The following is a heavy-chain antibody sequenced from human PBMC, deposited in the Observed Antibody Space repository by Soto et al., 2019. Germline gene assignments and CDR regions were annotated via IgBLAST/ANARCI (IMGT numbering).Heavy chain of an antibody. V-gene: IGHV3-66*01. Sequence: EVQLVESGGGLVQPGGSLRLSCAASGFTIETNYMNWVRQAPGKGLEWVSVIYSGGSTYYADSVQGRFTISRDSSRNTLYVEMSSLRAEDTAVYYCARGLLLAFDVWGQGTMVTVSS. CDR1: GFTIETNY. CDR2: IYSGGST. J-gene: IGHJ3*01. CDR3: ARGLLLAFDV.